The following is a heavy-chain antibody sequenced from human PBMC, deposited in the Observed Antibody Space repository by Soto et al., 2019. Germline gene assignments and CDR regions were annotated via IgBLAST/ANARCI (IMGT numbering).Heavy chain of an antibody. CDR1: GFTFSSYA. Sequence: GGSLRLSCAASGFTFSSYAMTWVRQAPGKGLGWVSTISGTGTTTYYADSVKGRFTISRDNSKNTLYLQMNSLRTEDTAVYYCVRAVYLLDFDYWGQGTLVTVSS. CDR3: VRAVYLLDFDY. V-gene: IGHV3-23*01. D-gene: IGHD2-8*01. CDR2: ISGTGTTT. J-gene: IGHJ4*02.